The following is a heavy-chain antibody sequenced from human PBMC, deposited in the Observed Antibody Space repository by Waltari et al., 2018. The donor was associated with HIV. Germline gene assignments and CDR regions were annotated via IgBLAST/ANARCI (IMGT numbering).Heavy chain of an antibody. J-gene: IGHJ5*01. Sequence: EVQLVESGGGLVQPGRSLRLSCAASGFTFDDYPMHWVRQSPGKGLEWVSGISSNSGITDYGDSVKGRFTISRDNAKNSLYLQMNSLTVEDTAFYYCAKGGSHLTIFEAWFDSWGQGTVVTVSS. CDR3: AKGGSHLTIFEAWFDS. V-gene: IGHV3-9*01. CDR1: GFTFDDYP. D-gene: IGHD3-3*01. CDR2: ISSNSGIT.